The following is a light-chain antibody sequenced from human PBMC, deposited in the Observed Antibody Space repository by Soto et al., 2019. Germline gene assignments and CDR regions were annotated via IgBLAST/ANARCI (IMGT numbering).Light chain of an antibody. Sequence: QSVLTQPPSASGTPGQRVTISCSGSSSNIGSNTVHWYQHLPGTAPKLLIYNYNQRPSGVPDRFSGSKSGTSASLAISGLQSDDEADYYCAAWDVSLNGVIFGGGTKLTVL. CDR1: SSNIGSNT. CDR2: NYN. CDR3: AAWDVSLNGVI. V-gene: IGLV1-44*01. J-gene: IGLJ2*01.